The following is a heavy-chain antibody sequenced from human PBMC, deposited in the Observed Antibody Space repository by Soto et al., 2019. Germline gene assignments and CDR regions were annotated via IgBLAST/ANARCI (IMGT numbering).Heavy chain of an antibody. V-gene: IGHV4-59*01. CDR1: GGSISSYY. CDR3: ARACGGDCPFGY. CDR2: ICYSEST. D-gene: IGHD2-21*02. J-gene: IGHJ4*02. Sequence: ASETLSLTCTVSGGSISSYYWSWVRQPPGKGLGWSGCICYSESTNYNHYLKIRITISVDTSKNQFSLKLSSVTATDTVVYYCARACGGDCPFGYWGQGTLVTVSS.